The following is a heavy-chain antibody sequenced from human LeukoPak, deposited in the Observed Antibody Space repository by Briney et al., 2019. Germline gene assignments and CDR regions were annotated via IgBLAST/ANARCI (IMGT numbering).Heavy chain of an antibody. CDR1: GFTFSRYS. D-gene: IGHD3-3*01. CDR2: MSSGSRYI. Sequence: PGGSLRLSCAASGFTFSRYSMTWVRQAPGKGLEWVSSMSSGSRYIYYADSVRGRFTISRDNAKNSLYLLMNSLRAEDTAVYYCARDRPTGASRLFVVQWGQGTLVTVSS. J-gene: IGHJ4*02. CDR3: ARDRPTGASRLFVVQ. V-gene: IGHV3-21*01.